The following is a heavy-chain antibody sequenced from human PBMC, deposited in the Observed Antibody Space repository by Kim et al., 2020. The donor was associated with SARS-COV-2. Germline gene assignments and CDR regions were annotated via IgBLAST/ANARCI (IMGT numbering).Heavy chain of an antibody. Sequence: GGSLRLSCATSGFSFGAHDMTWVRQAPGKGLEWVSCITWNGGSTGYAYSVKGRFTISRDNAKNSLYLQMNSLRADDTAFYYCVRAYGSGASDAFDNWGQG. D-gene: IGHD3-10*01. CDR1: GFSFGAHD. V-gene: IGHV3-20*04. CDR3: VRAYGSGASDAFDN. J-gene: IGHJ3*02. CDR2: ITWNGGST.